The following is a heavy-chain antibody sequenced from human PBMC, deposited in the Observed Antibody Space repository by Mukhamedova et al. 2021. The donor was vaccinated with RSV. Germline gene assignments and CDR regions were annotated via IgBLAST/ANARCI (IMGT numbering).Heavy chain of an antibody. CDR3: AKDLSRREGGI. V-gene: IGHV3-23*01. Sequence: GLEWVSALSCSGGSTYYADSVKGRFTFSRDNSKNTLYLHMNSLRAEDTAIYYRAKDLSRREGGICGQGAMVTASS. D-gene: IGHD3-16*02. J-gene: IGHJ3*02. CDR2: LSCSGGST.